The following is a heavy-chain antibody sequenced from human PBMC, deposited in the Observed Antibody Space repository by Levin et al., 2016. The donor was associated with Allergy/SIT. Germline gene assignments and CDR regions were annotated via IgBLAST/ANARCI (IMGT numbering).Heavy chain of an antibody. D-gene: IGHD5-24*01. Sequence: GESLKISCAASGFTFSSYGMHWVRQAPGKGLEWVAFIRYDGSNKYYADSVKGRFTISRDNSKNTLYLQMNSLRAEDTAVYYCAKVAPEMATIIRLDYWGQGTLVTVSS. CDR1: GFTFSSYG. CDR2: IRYDGSNK. V-gene: IGHV3-30*02. J-gene: IGHJ4*02. CDR3: AKVAPEMATIIRLDY.